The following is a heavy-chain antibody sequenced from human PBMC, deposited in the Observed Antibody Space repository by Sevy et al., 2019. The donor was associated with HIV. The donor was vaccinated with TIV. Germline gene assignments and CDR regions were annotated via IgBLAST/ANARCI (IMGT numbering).Heavy chain of an antibody. CDR3: ARDPGCSGGSCSLLDYGMDV. CDR1: GGSISSSSYY. D-gene: IGHD2-15*01. V-gene: IGHV4-39*02. CDR2: IYYSGST. Sequence: SETLSLTCTVSGGSISSSSYYWGWIRQPPGKGLEWIGSIYYSGSTYYNPSLKSRVTISVDTSKNQFSLELSSVTAADTAVYYCARDPGCSGGSCSLLDYGMDVWGQGTTVTVSS. J-gene: IGHJ6*02.